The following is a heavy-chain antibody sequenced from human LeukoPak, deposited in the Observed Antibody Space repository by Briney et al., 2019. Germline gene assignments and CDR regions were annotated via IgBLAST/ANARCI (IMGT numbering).Heavy chain of an antibody. J-gene: IGHJ4*02. D-gene: IGHD3-16*01. CDR3: ARGASPKDAVFFDY. Sequence: PSETLSLTCSVSGVSITSGSYYWGWIRQSAGKGLEWIGRVHSSGDIYHNAAFRSRAAVSGDASKNQFSLQLNSVTAADTAVYYCARGASPKDAVFFDYWGQGPLITVSS. CDR2: VHSSGDI. CDR1: GVSITSGSYY. V-gene: IGHV4-61*02.